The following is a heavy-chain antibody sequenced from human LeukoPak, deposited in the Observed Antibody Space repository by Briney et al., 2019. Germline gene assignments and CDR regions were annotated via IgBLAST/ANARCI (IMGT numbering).Heavy chain of an antibody. D-gene: IGHD2-2*01. CDR3: ARDPELGYCSSTSCYGHYFDY. CDR1: GYTFTSYY. V-gene: IGHV1-46*01. J-gene: IGHJ4*02. Sequence: ASVKVSCKASGYTFTSYYMHWVRQAPGQGLEWMGIINPSGGSTSYAQKFQGRVTMTRDTSTSTVYMELSSLRSEDTAVYYCARDPELGYCSSTSCYGHYFDYCGQGTLVTVSS. CDR2: INPSGGST.